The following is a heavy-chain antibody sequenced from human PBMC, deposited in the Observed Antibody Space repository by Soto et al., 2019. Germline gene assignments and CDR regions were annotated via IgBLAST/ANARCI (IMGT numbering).Heavy chain of an antibody. CDR2: IIPIFGTA. J-gene: IGHJ5*02. Sequence: QVQLVQSGDEVKKPGSSVKVACKASGGTCSSYAISWVRQAPGQGLEWLGGIIPIFGTANYAQKFQGRVTMTADESTITFYMELSRLRSEETDVYYCAKEEREDSSSSRKWFDTWGQGNMGNVSS. D-gene: IGHD6-6*01. V-gene: IGHV1-69*01. CDR1: GGTCSSYA. CDR3: AKEEREDSSSSRKWFDT.